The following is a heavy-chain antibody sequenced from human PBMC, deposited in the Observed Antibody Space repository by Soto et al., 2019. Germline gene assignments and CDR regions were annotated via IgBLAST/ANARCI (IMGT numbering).Heavy chain of an antibody. D-gene: IGHD5-18*01. CDR2: IYYSGST. J-gene: IGHJ4*02. CDR3: ARIIGYSYGLPPDFDY. Sequence: QVQLQESGPGLVKPSETLSLTCTVSGGSVSSGSYYWSWIRQPPGKGLEWIGSIYYSGSTNYNPSLKRRVTTSVDTSKTQFPLTESSVTAADTAVYYCARIIGYSYGLPPDFDYWGQGTLVTVSS. CDR1: GGSVSSGSYY. V-gene: IGHV4-61*01.